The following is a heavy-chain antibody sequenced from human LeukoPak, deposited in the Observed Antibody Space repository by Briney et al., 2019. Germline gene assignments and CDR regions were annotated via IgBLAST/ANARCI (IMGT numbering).Heavy chain of an antibody. V-gene: IGHV4-59*01. CDR1: GGSISSYY. J-gene: IGHJ4*02. CDR3: ATGGTTPTF. CDR2: IYYSETT. Sequence: SETLSLTCTVSGGSISSYYWSWIRQFPGKGLEWIGYIYYSETTNYNPSLKSRVTISVDTSKNQFSLRLSSVTAADTAVYYRATGGTTPTFWGQGALVTVSS. D-gene: IGHD1/OR15-1a*01.